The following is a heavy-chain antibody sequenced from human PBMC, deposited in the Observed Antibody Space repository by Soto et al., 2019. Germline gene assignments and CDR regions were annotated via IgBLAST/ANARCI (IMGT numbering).Heavy chain of an antibody. CDR2: MNPNSGNT. J-gene: IGHJ4*02. CDR1: GYTFTSYD. V-gene: IGHV1-8*01. Sequence: QVQLVQSGAEVKKPGASVKVSCKASGYTFTSYDINWVRQATGQGLEWMGWMNPNSGNTGYAQKFQGRVTMTRNTSISTAYMERSSLRSEDTAGYYCARGPTDYYDSSGGPFYYWGQGTLVTVSS. D-gene: IGHD3-22*01. CDR3: ARGPTDYYDSSGGPFYY.